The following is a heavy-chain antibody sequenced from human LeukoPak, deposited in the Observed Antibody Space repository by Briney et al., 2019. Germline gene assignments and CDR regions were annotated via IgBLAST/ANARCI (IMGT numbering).Heavy chain of an antibody. CDR3: ARGPGYGNYVFYFDY. Sequence: SETLSLTCTVSGGSISSYYWSWIRQPPGKGLEWIGYIYYSGSTDYSPSLKSRVTISVDTSKNRFSLKLSSVTAADTAVYYCARGPGYGNYVFYFDYWGQGTLVTVSS. CDR1: GGSISSYY. D-gene: IGHD4-11*01. V-gene: IGHV4-59*01. CDR2: IYYSGST. J-gene: IGHJ4*02.